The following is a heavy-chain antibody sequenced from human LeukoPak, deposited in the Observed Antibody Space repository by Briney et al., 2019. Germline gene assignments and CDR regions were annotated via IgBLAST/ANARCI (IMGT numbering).Heavy chain of an antibody. CDR1: GFTFSSYD. D-gene: IGHD6-19*01. CDR2: IGTAGDT. CDR3: ARGRGGWPETWFDP. Sequence: GGSLRLSCAASGFTFSSYDMHWVRHATGKGLEWVSAIGTAGDTYYPGSVKGRFTISRENAKNSLYLQMNSLRAGDTAVYYCARGRGGWPETWFDPWGQGTLVTVSS. J-gene: IGHJ5*02. V-gene: IGHV3-13*01.